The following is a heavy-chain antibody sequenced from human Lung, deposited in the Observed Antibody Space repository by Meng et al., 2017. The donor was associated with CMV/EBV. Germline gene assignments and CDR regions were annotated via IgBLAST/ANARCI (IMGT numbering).Heavy chain of an antibody. D-gene: IGHD4/OR15-4a*01. V-gene: IGHV1-69*05. J-gene: IGHJ6*02. CDR1: GGTFSYA. CDR2: IVAILGRA. Sequence: SVXVSCRTSGGTFSYAFSWVRQAPGQGLEWMGGIVAILGRANYAEKFQGRVTISMDESTSTAYMERSSLESEDTAVYYCAREVGALPNFYGMDVWGQGTXVTVSS. CDR3: AREVGALPNFYGMDV.